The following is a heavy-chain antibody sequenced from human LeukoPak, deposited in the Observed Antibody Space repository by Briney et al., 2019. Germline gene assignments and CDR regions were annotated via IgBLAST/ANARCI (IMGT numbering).Heavy chain of an antibody. CDR3: ATLKTMVTNDAFDI. CDR1: GFTFSSYA. J-gene: IGHJ3*02. V-gene: IGHV3-74*01. D-gene: IGHD4/OR15-4a*01. Sequence: GGSLRLSCAASGFTFSSYAMSWVRQAPGKGLVWVSRINSDGRSTSYADSVKGRFTISRDNAKNTLYLQMNSLRAEDTAVYYCATLKTMVTNDAFDIWGQGTMVTVSS. CDR2: INSDGRST.